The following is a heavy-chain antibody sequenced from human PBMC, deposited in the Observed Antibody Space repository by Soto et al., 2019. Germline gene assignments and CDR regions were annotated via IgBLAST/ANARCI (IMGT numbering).Heavy chain of an antibody. V-gene: IGHV3-33*01. CDR3: ARGPDGSYPLHKGDYYYGIDV. J-gene: IGHJ6*02. D-gene: IGHD2-15*01. Sequence: QVQLVESGGGVVQPGRSLRLSCAASGFTFSSYGMRWVRQAPGKGLEWVAVIWYDGSNKYYADSVKGRFTISRDNSKNTLYLQMNSLRAEDTAVYYCARGPDGSYPLHKGDYYYGIDVWGQGTTVSVS. CDR1: GFTFSSYG. CDR2: IWYDGSNK.